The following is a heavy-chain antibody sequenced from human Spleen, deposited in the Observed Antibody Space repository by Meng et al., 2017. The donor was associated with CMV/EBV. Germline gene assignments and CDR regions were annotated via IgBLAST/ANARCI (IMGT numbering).Heavy chain of an antibody. Sequence: GESLKISCAASGFTFDDNYMSWVRQAPGKGLEWVAGMSPDGSQKFYVDSVKGRFIISRDNAKNSLSLQMNSLRAEDTAFYYCARDGGYCTGESCFWPYYFDFWGQGALVTVSS. J-gene: IGHJ4*02. D-gene: IGHD2-15*01. V-gene: IGHV3-7*03. CDR1: GFTFDDNY. CDR3: ARDGGYCTGESCFWPYYFDF. CDR2: MSPDGSQK.